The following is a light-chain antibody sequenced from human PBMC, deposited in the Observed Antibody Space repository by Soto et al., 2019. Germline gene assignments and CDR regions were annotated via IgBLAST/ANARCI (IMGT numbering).Light chain of an antibody. CDR1: QSVSSN. Sequence: EIVVTQSPATLSVSPGARAPLSCRARQSVSSNLAWYQQKPGQAPRLLINGASTRATGIPARFSGSGSGTDFTLTISSLQSEDFAVYYCQQYNNWPLMYTFGQGTRLEI. V-gene: IGKV3-15*01. J-gene: IGKJ5*01. CDR2: GAS. CDR3: QQYNNWPLMYT.